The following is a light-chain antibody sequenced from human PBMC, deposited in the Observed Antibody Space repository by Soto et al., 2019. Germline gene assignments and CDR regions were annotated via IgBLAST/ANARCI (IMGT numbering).Light chain of an antibody. CDR2: WAS. CDR3: QQYYNMPWT. V-gene: IGKV4-1*01. CDR1: QSILYRSNNKHY. Sequence: DIVMTQSPDSLAVSLGERATINCKSSQSILYRSNNKHYLAWYQQKPGQPPKLLIYWASTRESGVPDRFSGSGSATDFTLTISSLQAEDVAVYYFQQYYNMPWTFGQGTKVEIK. J-gene: IGKJ1*01.